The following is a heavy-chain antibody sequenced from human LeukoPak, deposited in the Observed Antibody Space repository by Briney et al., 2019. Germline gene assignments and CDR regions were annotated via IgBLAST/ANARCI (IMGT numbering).Heavy chain of an antibody. D-gene: IGHD3/OR15-3a*01. CDR1: GGSVSSGSYY. CDR2: IYYSGST. Sequence: PSETLSLTCTVSGGSVSSGSYYWSWIRQPPGKGLEWIGYIYYSGSTNYNPSLKSRVTISVDTSKNQFSLKLSSVTAADTAVYYCARDPGLDAFDIWGQGTMVTVSS. CDR3: ARDPGLDAFDI. V-gene: IGHV4-61*01. J-gene: IGHJ3*02.